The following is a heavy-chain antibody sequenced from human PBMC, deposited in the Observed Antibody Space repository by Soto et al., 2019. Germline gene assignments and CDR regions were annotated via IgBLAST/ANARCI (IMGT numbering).Heavy chain of an antibody. CDR1: GGTFSSYA. V-gene: IGHV1-69*13. CDR3: ARETGCHSSSSRGYYYYGMDV. CDR2: IIPIFGTA. D-gene: IGHD6-6*01. Sequence: ASSVKVSCKASGGTFSSYAISWVRQAPGQGLEWMGGIIPIFGTANYAQKFQGRVTITADESTSTAYMELSSLRSEDTAVYYCARETGCHSSSSRGYYYYGMDVWGQGTTVTVYS. J-gene: IGHJ6*01.